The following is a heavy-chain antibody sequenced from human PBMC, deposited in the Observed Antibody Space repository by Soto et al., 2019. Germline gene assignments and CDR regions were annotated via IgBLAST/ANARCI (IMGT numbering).Heavy chain of an antibody. Sequence: GGSLRLSCAASGFTFSSYRMHWVRQAPGKGLEWVAVISYDGSNKYYADSVKGRFTISRDNSKNTLYLQMNSLRAEDTAVYYCARDSYYDSSGYYEYFDYWGQGTLVTVS. CDR2: ISYDGSNK. CDR1: GFTFSSYR. CDR3: ARDSYYDSSGYYEYFDY. V-gene: IGHV3-30-3*01. D-gene: IGHD3-22*01. J-gene: IGHJ4*02.